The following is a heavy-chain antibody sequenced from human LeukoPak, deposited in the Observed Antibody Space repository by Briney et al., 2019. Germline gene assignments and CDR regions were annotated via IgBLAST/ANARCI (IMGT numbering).Heavy chain of an antibody. J-gene: IGHJ4*02. CDR1: GFTFSSYG. D-gene: IGHD2-15*01. CDR2: VSYDGSNK. Sequence: TGGSLRLSCAASGFTFSSYGMHWVRQAPGKGLEWVAVVSYDGSNKYYADSVKGRFTISRDNSKNTLYLQMNSLRAEDTAVYYCAKDLTFGYCSGGSCYRFDYWGQGTLVTVSS. V-gene: IGHV3-30*18. CDR3: AKDLTFGYCSGGSCYRFDY.